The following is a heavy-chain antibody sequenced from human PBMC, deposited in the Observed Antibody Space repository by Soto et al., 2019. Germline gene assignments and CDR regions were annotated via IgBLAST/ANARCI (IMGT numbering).Heavy chain of an antibody. V-gene: IGHV4-39*01. CDR3: ARHGGYCSSTSCYPDLYYYYYMDV. CDR1: GGSISSSSYY. Sequence: PSETLSLTCTVSGGSISSSSYYWGWIRQPPGKGLEWIGSIYYSGSTYYNPSLKSRVTISVDTSKNQFSLKLSSVTAADTAVYYCARHGGYCSSTSCYPDLYYYYYMDVWGKGTTVTV. J-gene: IGHJ6*03. CDR2: IYYSGST. D-gene: IGHD2-2*01.